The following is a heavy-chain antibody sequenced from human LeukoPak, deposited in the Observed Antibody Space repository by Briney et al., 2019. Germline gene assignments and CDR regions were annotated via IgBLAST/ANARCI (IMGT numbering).Heavy chain of an antibody. V-gene: IGHV1-58*01. J-gene: IGHJ4*02. CDR2: IVVGSGNT. CDR1: GFTFSNSA. Sequence: SVKVSCKASGFTFSNSAVQWVRQTRGQRLEWIGWIVVGSGNTNYAQKFQERVTITSDMSTSTVNMELTSLNSEDTAVYYCAADDLLFGYWGQGTLVTVSS. CDR3: AADDLLFGY. D-gene: IGHD3-10*02.